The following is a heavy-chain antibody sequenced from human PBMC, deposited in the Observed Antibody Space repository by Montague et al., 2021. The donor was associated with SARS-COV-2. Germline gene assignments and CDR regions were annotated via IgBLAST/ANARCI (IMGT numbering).Heavy chain of an antibody. CDR3: TREVPAAMRPWFDP. V-gene: IGHV4-61*02. CDR1: GGSISSGNYY. CDR2: IYTSGTTVYNPT. Sequence: TLSLTCTVSGGSISSGNYYWTWIRQPAGKGLEWIGRIYTSGTTVYNPTVYNPSLESRITISIYSSKNQFSLNLKSATAADTAVYYCTREVPAAMRPWFDPWGQGTLVTVSS. D-gene: IGHD2-2*01. J-gene: IGHJ5*02.